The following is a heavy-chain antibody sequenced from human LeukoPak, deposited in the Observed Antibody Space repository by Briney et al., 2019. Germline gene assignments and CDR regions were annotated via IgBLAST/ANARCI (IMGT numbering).Heavy chain of an antibody. Sequence: GGSLRLSCAASGFTFSSYWMSWVRQAPGKGLEWVANIKQDGSEKYYVDSVKGRFTISRDNAKNSLYLQMNSLRAEDTAVYYCARARLVATTEPFDYWGQGTLVTVSS. D-gene: IGHD5-12*01. J-gene: IGHJ4*02. V-gene: IGHV3-7*01. CDR1: GFTFSSYW. CDR3: ARARLVATTEPFDY. CDR2: IKQDGSEK.